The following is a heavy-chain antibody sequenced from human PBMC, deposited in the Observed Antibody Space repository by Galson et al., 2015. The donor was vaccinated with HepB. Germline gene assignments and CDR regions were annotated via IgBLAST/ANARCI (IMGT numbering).Heavy chain of an antibody. CDR3: AKRHGGITPDRPGNIFDY. Sequence: SLRLSCAASGFTFSSYSMSWVRQPPGKGLEWVSTIVPSRATYYADSVKGRFTISRDNSKNTLYLQMDSLSAEDTAMYYCAKRHGGITPDRPGNIFDYWGQGTLVTVSS. D-gene: IGHD3-3*01. CDR1: GFTFSSYS. J-gene: IGHJ4*02. CDR2: IVPSRAT. V-gene: IGHV3-23*01.